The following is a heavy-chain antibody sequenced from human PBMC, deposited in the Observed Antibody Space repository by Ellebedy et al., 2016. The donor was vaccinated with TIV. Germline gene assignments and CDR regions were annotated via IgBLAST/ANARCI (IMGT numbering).Heavy chain of an antibody. CDR3: ARAAFAHGLDV. V-gene: IGHV3-72*01. J-gene: IGHJ6*02. Sequence: GESLKISCVDSGFTFSDHYMDWVRQAPGKGLEWVGRIRNRRNNYITEYAASVRGRFTISRDDSKNSLYLQMNSVRTEDRAVYYCARAAFAHGLDVWGQGTTVTVSS. CDR1: GFTFSDHY. CDR2: IRNRRNNYIT.